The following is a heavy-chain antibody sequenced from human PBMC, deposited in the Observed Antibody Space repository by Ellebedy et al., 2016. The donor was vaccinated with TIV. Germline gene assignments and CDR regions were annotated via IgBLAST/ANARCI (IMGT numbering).Heavy chain of an antibody. Sequence: SLKISXAASGFKFDDYAMHWVRQAPGKGLEWVSGINWNSGRIDYADSVKGRFTVSRDNAKNSLYLQMNSLRPEDTALYFCAKDIRYCGGDCYEVDYFYGMHVWGQGTTVIVFS. J-gene: IGHJ6*02. CDR2: INWNSGRI. CDR1: GFKFDDYA. V-gene: IGHV3-9*01. CDR3: AKDIRYCGGDCYEVDYFYGMHV. D-gene: IGHD2-21*02.